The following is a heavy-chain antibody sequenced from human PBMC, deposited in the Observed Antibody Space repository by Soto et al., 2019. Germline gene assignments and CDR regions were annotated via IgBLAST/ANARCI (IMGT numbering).Heavy chain of an antibody. V-gene: IGHV4-59*08. D-gene: IGHD6-19*01. Sequence: QVQLQESGPGLVKPSETLTLTCTVSGGSISDYYWSWIRQPPGKGLEWIGNIYYRGSTKYNPSLKRRVTIYGATSKNQFPLKLTSVSAADTAVYYCATTWAGAGTGGFLQGWGQGTLATVSS. J-gene: IGHJ1*01. CDR1: GGSISDYY. CDR3: ATTWAGAGTGGFLQG. CDR2: IYYRGST.